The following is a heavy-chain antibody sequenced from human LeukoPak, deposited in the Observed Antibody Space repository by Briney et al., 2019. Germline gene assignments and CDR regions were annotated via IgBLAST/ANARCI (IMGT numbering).Heavy chain of an antibody. CDR1: GYTFTSYD. CDR3: ARHPYYYGSGSYPPWFDP. Sequence: ASVKVSCKASGYTFTSYDINWVRQATGQGLEWVGWMNPNSGNTGYAQKFQGRVTMTRNTSISTAYMELSSLRSEDTAVYYCARHPYYYGSGSYPPWFDPWGQGTLVTVSS. V-gene: IGHV1-8*01. D-gene: IGHD3-10*01. CDR2: MNPNSGNT. J-gene: IGHJ5*02.